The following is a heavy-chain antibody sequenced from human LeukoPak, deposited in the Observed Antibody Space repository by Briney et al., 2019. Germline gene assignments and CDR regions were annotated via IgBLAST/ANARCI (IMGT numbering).Heavy chain of an antibody. D-gene: IGHD5-24*01. Sequence: GGSLRLSCAASGFTFSSYSMNWVRQAPGKGLEWVSSISSSSSYIYYADSAKGRFTISRDNAKNSLYLQMNSLRAEDTAVYYCARIPDGYTPPDAFDIWGQGTMVTVSS. CDR2: ISSSSSYI. CDR3: ARIPDGYTPPDAFDI. CDR1: GFTFSSYS. V-gene: IGHV3-21*01. J-gene: IGHJ3*02.